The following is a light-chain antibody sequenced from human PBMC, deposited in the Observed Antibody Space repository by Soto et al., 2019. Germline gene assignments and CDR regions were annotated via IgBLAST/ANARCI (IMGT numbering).Light chain of an antibody. CDR1: SSDVGGYKF. CDR2: EVT. V-gene: IGLV2-14*01. J-gene: IGLJ1*01. Sequence: QSVLTQPASVSGSPGQSITISCTGTSSDVGGYKFVSWYQQHPGKVPKLLIYEVTNRPSGVSNRFSGSKSGNTASLTISGLQAEDEADYYCSSYAGSSLLYVFATGAKVAVL. CDR3: SSYAGSSLLYV.